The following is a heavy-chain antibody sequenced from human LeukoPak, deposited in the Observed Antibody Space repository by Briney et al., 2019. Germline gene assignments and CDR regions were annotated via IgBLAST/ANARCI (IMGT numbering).Heavy chain of an antibody. CDR3: ARVRQWLVQSDAFDI. V-gene: IGHV4-34*01. J-gene: IGHJ3*02. CDR2: INHSGST. D-gene: IGHD6-19*01. Sequence: SETLSLTCAVYGGSFSGYYWSWLSQPPGKGLEWIGEINHSGSTNYNPSLKSRVTISVDTSKNQFSLKLSSVTAADTDVYYCARVRQWLVQSDAFDIWGQGTMVTVSS. CDR1: GGSFSGYY.